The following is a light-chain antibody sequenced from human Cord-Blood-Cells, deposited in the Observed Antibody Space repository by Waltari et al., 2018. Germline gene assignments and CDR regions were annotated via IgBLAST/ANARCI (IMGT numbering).Light chain of an antibody. V-gene: IGLV6-57*01. CDR3: QSYDSSNVV. Sequence: NFMLTQPNSVSESPGKTVTISCTRSSGSIDSNYVQWYQQRPGSSPTTVIYEDNQKPSGVPDRFSGSIDSSSNSASLTISGLKTEDEADYYCQSYDSSNVVFGGGTKLTVL. CDR1: SGSIDSNY. CDR2: EDN. J-gene: IGLJ2*01.